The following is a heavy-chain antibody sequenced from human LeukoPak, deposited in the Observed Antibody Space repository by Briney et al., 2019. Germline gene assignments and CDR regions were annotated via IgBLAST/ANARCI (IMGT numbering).Heavy chain of an antibody. CDR2: IIPILGIA. CDR1: GGTFSSYA. CDR3: ARVSWGSGYFHWFYYYGMDV. J-gene: IGHJ6*02. D-gene: IGHD3-22*01. Sequence: ASVKVSCKASGGTFSSYAISWVRQAPGQGLEWMGRIIPILGIANYAQKFQGRVTITADKSTSTAYMELSSLRSEATAVYYCARVSWGSGYFHWFYYYGMDVWGQGTTVTVSS. V-gene: IGHV1-69*04.